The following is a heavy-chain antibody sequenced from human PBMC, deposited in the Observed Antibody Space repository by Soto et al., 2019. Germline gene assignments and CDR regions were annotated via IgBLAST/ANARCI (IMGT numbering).Heavy chain of an antibody. J-gene: IGHJ4*02. D-gene: IGHD3-10*01. V-gene: IGHV1-69*05. Sequence: QVQLVQSGAEVKKPGSSLKVSCKVSGGSFSSYGFNWVRQAPGQGLEWMGGIIPMFGITNHTQKFQDRTTSSTDPSTSTAHTQLSSLRPDDTVIYYGASDRGSGLVNWGQGTRVPVSS. CDR3: ASDRGSGLVN. CDR1: GGSFSSYG. CDR2: IIPMFGIT.